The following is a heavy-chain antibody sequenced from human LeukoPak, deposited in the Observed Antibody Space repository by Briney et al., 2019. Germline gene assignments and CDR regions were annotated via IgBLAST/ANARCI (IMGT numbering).Heavy chain of an antibody. Sequence: GGSLRLSCAASGVIISSYAMSWVRQAPGKGLERVSAINGRGDNTYYADFVKGRFTISRDNSQSTVYLQMNSLRTEDTAVYYCAKDRVSPGFNWFDPWGQGTLVTVSS. V-gene: IGHV3-23*01. CDR3: AKDRVSPGFNWFDP. D-gene: IGHD2/OR15-2a*01. J-gene: IGHJ5*02. CDR1: GVIISSYA. CDR2: INGRGDNT.